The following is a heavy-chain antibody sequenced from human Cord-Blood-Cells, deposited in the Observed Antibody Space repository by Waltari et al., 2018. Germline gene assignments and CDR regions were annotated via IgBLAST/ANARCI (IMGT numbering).Heavy chain of an antibody. CDR2: IIPIFGTA. D-gene: IGHD6-13*01. CDR1: GGTFSSYA. J-gene: IGHJ3*02. CDR3: ARRSRPVEEDSSSWYAFDI. Sequence: QVQLVQSGAEVKKPGSSVKVSCQASGGTFSSYAISWVRQAPGQGLEWMGGIIPIFGTANYAQKFQGRVTITADESTSTAYMELSSLRSEDTAVYYCARRSRPVEEDSSSWYAFDIWGQGTMVTVSS. V-gene: IGHV1-69*01.